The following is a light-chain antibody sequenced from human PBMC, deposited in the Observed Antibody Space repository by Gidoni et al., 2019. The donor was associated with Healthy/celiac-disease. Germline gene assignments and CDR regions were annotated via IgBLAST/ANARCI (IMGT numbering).Light chain of an antibody. CDR3: QQYGSSPPVYT. J-gene: IGKJ2*01. CDR1: QSVSSCY. CDR2: CAS. Sequence: DIALTQSPGTLSLSPGERATLSCRASQSVSSCYLSWYQQKPGQAPRLRIYCASSRATGVPDRFSGSGSGTDFTLTISRLEPEDFAVYYCQQYGSSPPVYTFGQGTKLEIK. V-gene: IGKV3-20*01.